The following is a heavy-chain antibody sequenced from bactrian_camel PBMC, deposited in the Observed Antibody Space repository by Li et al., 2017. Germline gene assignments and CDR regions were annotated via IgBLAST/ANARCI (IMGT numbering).Heavy chain of an antibody. CDR3: VRDYGDDYAWDFGY. D-gene: IGHD4*01. V-gene: IGHV3S9*01. Sequence: HVQLVESGGGSVQAGGSLTLSCAAPGSAFSSFCRAWFRQVPGKGREGVGDIDTYGSATYADSVKGRFTITRDNAKNTVYLQMNSLKPEDTAVYYCVRDYGDDYAWDFGYWGQGTQVTVS. J-gene: IGHJ6*01. CDR1: GSAFSSFC. CDR2: IDTYGSA.